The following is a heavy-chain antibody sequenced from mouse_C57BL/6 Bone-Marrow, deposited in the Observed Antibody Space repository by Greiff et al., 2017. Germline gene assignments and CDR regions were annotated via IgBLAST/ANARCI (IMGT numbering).Heavy chain of an antibody. CDR1: GFTFSDYG. CDR2: ISSGSSTI. CDR3: ARGGTVVAFYAMAY. D-gene: IGHD1-1*01. Sequence: EVHLVESGGGLVKPGGSLKLSCAASGFTFSDYGMHWVRQAPEKGLEWVAYISSGSSTIYYADTVKGRFTISRDNAKNTLFLQMTSRRSEDADMEYCARGGTVVAFYAMAYWGQGTSVTVSA. J-gene: IGHJ4*01. V-gene: IGHV5-17*01.